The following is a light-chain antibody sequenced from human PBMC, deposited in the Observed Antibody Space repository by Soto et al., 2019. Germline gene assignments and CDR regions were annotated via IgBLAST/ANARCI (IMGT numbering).Light chain of an antibody. CDR1: QSISRY. CDR3: QQYGGTPLYT. Sequence: EIVLTQSPGTLSLSPGERATLSCRASQSISRYLAWYRQKPGQAPRLLIYSASTRAADIPDRFSGGGSGTDFTLTICRLEPEDFAVYYCQQYGGTPLYTFGQGTKLEI. J-gene: IGKJ2*01. CDR2: SAS. V-gene: IGKV3-20*01.